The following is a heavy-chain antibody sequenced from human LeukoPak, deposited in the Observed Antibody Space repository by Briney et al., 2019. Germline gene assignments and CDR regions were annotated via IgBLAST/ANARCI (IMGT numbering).Heavy chain of an antibody. V-gene: IGHV1-46*01. CDR1: GYTFTSYH. J-gene: IGHJ4*02. CDR2: INPSGGST. Sequence: GASVKVSCKASGYTFTSYHLHWVRQAPGQGLEWMGIINPSGGSTSYAQKFQGRVTMTRDMSTSTVYMELSSLRSEDTAVYYCARAIFGVVTHLLNWGQGTLVTVSS. D-gene: IGHD3-3*01. CDR3: ARAIFGVVTHLLN.